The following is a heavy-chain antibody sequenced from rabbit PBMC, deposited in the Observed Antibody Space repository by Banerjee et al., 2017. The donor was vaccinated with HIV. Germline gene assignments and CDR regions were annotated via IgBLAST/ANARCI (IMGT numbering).Heavy chain of an antibody. J-gene: IGHJ4*01. CDR3: ARDDVNDKEFYLNL. Sequence: QEQLEESGGDLVKPEGSLTLTCTASGFSFNNKYVMCWVRQAPGKGLEWIACIDNGDGNSYYASWAKGRLTISSASSTTVTLQMPSLTAADAAIYFCARDDVNDKEFYLNLWGQGTLVTV. D-gene: IGHD5-1*01. V-gene: IGHV1S45*01. CDR1: GFSFNNKYV. CDR2: IDNGDGNS.